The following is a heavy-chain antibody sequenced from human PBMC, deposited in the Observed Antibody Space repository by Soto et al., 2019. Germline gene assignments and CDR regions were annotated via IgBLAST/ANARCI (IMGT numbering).Heavy chain of an antibody. D-gene: IGHD3-16*01. CDR3: AGLQAGEGNWFDP. CDR1: GGSISSYY. CDR2: VFYSGST. Sequence: QVQLHESGPGLVKPSETLSLTCTVSGGSISSYYWSWIRQPPGKGLVWIGYVFYSGSTNYNPSLKSRVTISLDKSKNQFSLKLSSVTGADTAVYYWAGLQAGEGNWFDPWGQVTLVTVSS. V-gene: IGHV4-59*01. J-gene: IGHJ5*02.